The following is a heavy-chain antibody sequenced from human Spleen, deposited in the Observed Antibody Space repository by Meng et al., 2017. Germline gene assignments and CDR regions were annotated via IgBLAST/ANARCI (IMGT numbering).Heavy chain of an antibody. CDR3: ARLMSGYDVFDY. CDR2: IYYSGST. V-gene: IGHV4-31*01. Sequence: QGQLQESGPGLVKPSQTLSLTCTVSGGSISSGDYYWSWIRQHPGKGLEWIGYIYYSGSTYYNPSLKSLVTISVDTSKNQFSLKLSSVTAADTAVYYCARLMSGYDVFDYWGQGTLVTVSS. J-gene: IGHJ4*02. D-gene: IGHD5-12*01. CDR1: GGSISSGDYY.